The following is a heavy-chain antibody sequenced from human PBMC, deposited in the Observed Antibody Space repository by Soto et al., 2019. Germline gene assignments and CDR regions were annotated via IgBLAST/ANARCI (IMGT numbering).Heavy chain of an antibody. Sequence: GGSLRLSCTASGFTFSSYWMHWIRQGPGKGLEWVSRINSDDYSTTYADSVNGRFTISRDNAKNTLYLQMNSLRAEDTAVYYCARDYDSSGYNLDYWGQGTLVTVSS. D-gene: IGHD3-22*01. V-gene: IGHV3-74*03. J-gene: IGHJ4*02. CDR3: ARDYDSSGYNLDY. CDR2: INSDDYST. CDR1: GFTFSSYW.